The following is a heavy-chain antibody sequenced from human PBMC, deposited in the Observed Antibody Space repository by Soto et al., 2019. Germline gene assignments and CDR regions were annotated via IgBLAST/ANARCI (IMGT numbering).Heavy chain of an antibody. Sequence: HGESLKISCKGSGYSFTSYWIGWVRQMPGKGLEWMGIIYPGDSDTRYSPSFQGQVTISADKSISTAYLQWSSLKASDTAMYYCARHVGCSSTSCYLYYYYYMDVWGKGTTVTVSS. D-gene: IGHD2-2*01. CDR3: ARHVGCSSTSCYLYYYYYMDV. V-gene: IGHV5-51*01. CDR2: IYPGDSDT. CDR1: GYSFTSYW. J-gene: IGHJ6*03.